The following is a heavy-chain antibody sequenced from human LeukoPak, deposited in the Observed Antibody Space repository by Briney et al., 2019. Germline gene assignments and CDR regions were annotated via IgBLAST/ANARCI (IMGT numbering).Heavy chain of an antibody. CDR3: ARKQGIEGACGFNY. V-gene: IGHV3-30-3*01. D-gene: IGHD1-26*01. CDR1: GFTFRSYA. CDR2: ISYVGSNK. J-gene: IGHJ4*01. Sequence: PGRSLRLSCAASGFTFRSYAMHWVRQAPGRGLEWVAVISYVGSNKYYADSVKGRFTISRDNSKNTLYLQMNSLRAEDTAVYGCARKQGIEGACGFNYLGQGTLVNVSS.